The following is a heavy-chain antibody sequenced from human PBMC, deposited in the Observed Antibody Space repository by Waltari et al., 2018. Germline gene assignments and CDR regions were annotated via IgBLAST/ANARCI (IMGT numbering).Heavy chain of an antibody. CDR2: IYYSGST. CDR3: ARHPAMTIMLWYFDL. D-gene: IGHD2-8*01. Sequence: QLQLQESGPGLVKPSATLSLTCTVSGCSISSSSYYWGWIRQPPGKGLEWIGSIYYSGSTYYNPSLKSRVTISVDTSKNQFSLKLSSVTAADTAVYYCARHPAMTIMLWYFDLWGRGTLVTVSS. V-gene: IGHV4-39*01. J-gene: IGHJ2*01. CDR1: GCSISSSSYY.